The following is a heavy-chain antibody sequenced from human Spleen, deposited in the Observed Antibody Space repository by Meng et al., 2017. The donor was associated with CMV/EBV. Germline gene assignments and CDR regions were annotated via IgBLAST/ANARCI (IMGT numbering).Heavy chain of an antibody. V-gene: IGHV3-11*04. Sequence: GGSLRLSCAASGFTFSDYYMSWVRQAPGKGLEWISYSSSSGSTIYYADSVKGRFTISRDNAKNSLYLQMKSLTVADTAIYYCVKIYGGYDSWGQGVLVTVSS. CDR2: SSSSGSTI. CDR1: GFTFSDYY. CDR3: VKIYGGYDS. J-gene: IGHJ4*02. D-gene: IGHD2/OR15-2a*01.